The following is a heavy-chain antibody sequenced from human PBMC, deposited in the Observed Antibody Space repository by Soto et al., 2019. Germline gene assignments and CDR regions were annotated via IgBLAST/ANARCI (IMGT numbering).Heavy chain of an antibody. V-gene: IGHV4-30-4*01. CDR3: ARGRYCLTGRCFPNWFDS. CDR2: IYKSATT. D-gene: IGHD2-15*01. CDR1: GDSISTVDYF. J-gene: IGHJ5*01. Sequence: PSETLSLTCSVSGDSISTVDYFWAWVRQPPGQALEYIGYIYKSATTYYNPSFESRVAISLDTSKSQFSLNVTSLTAADTAVYFCARGRYCLTGRCFPNWFDSWGQGTLVTVSS.